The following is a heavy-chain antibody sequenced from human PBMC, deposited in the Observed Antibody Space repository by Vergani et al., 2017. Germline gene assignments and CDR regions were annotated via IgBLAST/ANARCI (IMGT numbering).Heavy chain of an antibody. CDR1: GYSISSGYY. D-gene: IGHD3-22*01. J-gene: IGHJ1*01. V-gene: IGHV4-38-2*01. CDR2: IYHSGRT. Sequence: QVQLQESGPGLVKPSETLSLTCAVSGYSISSGYYWGWIRQPPGKGLEWIGSIYHSGRTYYNPSLKRRVTISVDTSKNRFSLQLSSVTAADTAVYYCSRHGSSGYYKYFQHWGQGTLVTVSS. CDR3: SRHGSSGYYKYFQH.